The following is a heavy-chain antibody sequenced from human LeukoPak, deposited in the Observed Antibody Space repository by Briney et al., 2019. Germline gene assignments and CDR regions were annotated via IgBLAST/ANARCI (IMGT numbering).Heavy chain of an antibody. V-gene: IGHV3-20*04. J-gene: IGHJ4*02. CDR2: INWNGGST. CDR3: ARDVSSSWYRASPTNLDY. CDR1: GFTFDDYG. Sequence: GGSLRLSCAAPGFTFDDYGMSWVRQAPGKGLEWVSGINWNGGSTGYADSVKGRFTISRDNAKNSLHLQMNSLRAEDTALYYCARDVSSSWYRASPTNLDYWGQGTLVTVSS. D-gene: IGHD6-13*01.